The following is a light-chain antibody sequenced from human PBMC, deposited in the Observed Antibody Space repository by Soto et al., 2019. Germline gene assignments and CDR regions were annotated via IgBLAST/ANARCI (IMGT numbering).Light chain of an antibody. CDR1: QGISSY. Sequence: DIQLTQSPSFLSASVGDRVTITCRASQGISSYLAWYQQKPGKAPKLLIYAASTLQSGVPSRFSGSGSGTEFTLTISNLQPEDFATYYCQQLNSYPNTVGQGNKLEIK. V-gene: IGKV1-9*01. CDR2: AAS. CDR3: QQLNSYPNT. J-gene: IGKJ2*01.